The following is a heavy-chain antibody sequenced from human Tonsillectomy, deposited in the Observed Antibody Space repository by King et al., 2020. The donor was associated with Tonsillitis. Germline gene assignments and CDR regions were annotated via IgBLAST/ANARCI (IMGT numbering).Heavy chain of an antibody. J-gene: IGHJ4*02. D-gene: IGHD1-7*01. V-gene: IGHV3-7*03. Sequence: VQLVESGGGLVQPGGSLRLSCAASGITFSSCWMTWVRQAPGKGLEGVASIKHDGSQKEYLDSVRGRFTISRDNAKNSLYLQMNSLSAEDTAVYYCRTSYVDYFDSWGQGTLVTVSS. CDR1: GITFSSCW. CDR3: RTSYVDYFDS. CDR2: IKHDGSQK.